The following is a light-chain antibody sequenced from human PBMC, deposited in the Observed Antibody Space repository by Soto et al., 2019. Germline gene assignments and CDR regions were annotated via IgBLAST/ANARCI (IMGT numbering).Light chain of an antibody. V-gene: IGKV3-20*01. J-gene: IGKJ5*01. CDR3: QHYGSSTNT. CDR2: RAS. CDR1: QSVSSSY. Sequence: EILMTQSPGTLSLSPGDRATLACRASQSVSSSYVAGDQQKPGQAPRLLRYRASTRATGSPDRFSGDGSVTEFTLTSSRLEAEDFVMYYCQHYGSSTNTFGQGTRLEIK.